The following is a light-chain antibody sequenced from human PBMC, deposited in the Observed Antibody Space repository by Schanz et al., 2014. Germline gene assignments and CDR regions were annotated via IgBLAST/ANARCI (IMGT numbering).Light chain of an antibody. V-gene: IGLV1-51*01. CDR2: DTD. CDR3: GTWDSSLSAVL. CDR1: SSNIGNNY. Sequence: QSVLTQPPSVSAAPGQKVTISCSGSSSNIGNNYVSWYQQLPGTAPKLLIYDTDKQPSGIPDRFSGSKSGTSATLGITGLQTGDEADYYCGTWDSSLSAVLFGGGTKLTVL. J-gene: IGLJ3*02.